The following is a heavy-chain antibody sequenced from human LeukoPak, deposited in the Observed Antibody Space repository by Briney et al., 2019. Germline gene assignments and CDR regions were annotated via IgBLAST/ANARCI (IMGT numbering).Heavy chain of an antibody. CDR3: ARGPWRFDY. V-gene: IGHV3-7*01. Sequence: PGRSLRLSCAASGFTFTASWMTWVRQAPGKGPEWVANINQDGSEKFYVDSVKGRFTISRDNADNSLFLQMHSPRAEDTAVYYCARGPWRFDYWGQGTLVTVSS. J-gene: IGHJ4*02. CDR1: GFTFTASW. CDR2: INQDGSEK.